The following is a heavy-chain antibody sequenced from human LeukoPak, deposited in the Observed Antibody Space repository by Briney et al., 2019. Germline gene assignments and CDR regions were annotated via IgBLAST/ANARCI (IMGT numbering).Heavy chain of an antibody. V-gene: IGHV1-69*04. D-gene: IGHD2-2*01. J-gene: IGHJ6*02. CDR1: GGTFSSYA. CDR3: ASVPAAPSLYYYGMDV. Sequence: ASVKVSCKASGGTFSSYAISWVRQAPGQGLEWMGRIIPILGIANYAQKFQGRVTITADKTTSTAYMELSSLRSEDTAVYYCASVPAAPSLYYYGMDVWGQGTTVTVSS. CDR2: IIPILGIA.